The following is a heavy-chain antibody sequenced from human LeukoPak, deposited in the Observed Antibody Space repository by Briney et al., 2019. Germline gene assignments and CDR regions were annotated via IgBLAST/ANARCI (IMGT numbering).Heavy chain of an antibody. J-gene: IGHJ4*02. Sequence: SETLSLTCTVSGDSISNYYWSWIRQPPGKGLEWIGYIYHSGSTYYNPSLKSRVTISIDRSKNQFSLKLSSVTAADTAVYYCARAPGYYDFWSGSPSPYYFDYWGQGTLVTVSS. D-gene: IGHD3-3*01. CDR3: ARAPGYYDFWSGSPSPYYFDY. CDR2: IYHSGST. CDR1: GDSISNYY. V-gene: IGHV4-59*12.